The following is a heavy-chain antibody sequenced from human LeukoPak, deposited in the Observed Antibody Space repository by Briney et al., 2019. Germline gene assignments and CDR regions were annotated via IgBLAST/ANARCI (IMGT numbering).Heavy chain of an antibody. D-gene: IGHD4-17*01. Sequence: ASVKVSCKASKYTFTSDDIHWVRQATGQGLEWMGWVNTHIGNTGYAQKFQGRVTMTRSTSISTAYLELRSLRSEDTAIYYCAIPLSTVTSFDFWGQGTLVTVSS. V-gene: IGHV1-8*01. CDR1: KYTFTSDD. J-gene: IGHJ4*02. CDR2: VNTHIGNT. CDR3: AIPLSTVTSFDF.